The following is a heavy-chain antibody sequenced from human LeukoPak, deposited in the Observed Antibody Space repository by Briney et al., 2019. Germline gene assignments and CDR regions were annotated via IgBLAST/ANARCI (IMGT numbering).Heavy chain of an antibody. V-gene: IGHV3-49*04. Sequence: GRSLRLSCTASGFTFGDYAMSWVRQAPGKGLEWVGFIRSKAYGGTTEYAASVKGRFTISRDDSKSIAYLQMNSLKTEDTAVYYCTGGSCGYNHYYYYGMDVWGQGTTVTVSS. D-gene: IGHD5-18*01. CDR1: GFTFGDYA. CDR2: IRSKAYGGTT. CDR3: TGGSCGYNHYYYYGMDV. J-gene: IGHJ6*02.